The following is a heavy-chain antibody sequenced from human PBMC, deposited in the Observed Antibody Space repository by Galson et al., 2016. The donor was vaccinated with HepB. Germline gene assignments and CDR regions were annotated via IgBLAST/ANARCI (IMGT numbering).Heavy chain of an antibody. D-gene: IGHD3-3*01. V-gene: IGHV4-31*03. J-gene: IGHJ5*02. CDR3: ARDKNVTIFGVVISGGLVP. Sequence: TLSLTCTVSGGSISSGGYYWSWIRQHPGKGLEWIGYIYHSGSTHYNPSLKSRVTISVDTAKNQFSLKLSSVTAADTAIYYCARDKNVTIFGVVISGGLVPWGQVTLVTVAS. CDR1: GGSISSGGYY. CDR2: IYHSGST.